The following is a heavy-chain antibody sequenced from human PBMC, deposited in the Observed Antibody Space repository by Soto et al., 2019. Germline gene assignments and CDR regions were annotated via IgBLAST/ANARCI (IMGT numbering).Heavy chain of an antibody. D-gene: IGHD2-15*01. CDR3: VRDRLDCRGGSCYWIRDDY. Sequence: ASVKVSCKASGYTFTSYGITWVRQAPGQGLEWMGWISVYNGNTNYAQKLQGRVTMTTDTSTSTAYMELRSLRSDDTAVYYCVRDRLDCRGGSCYWIRDDYWGQGTLVTVSS. V-gene: IGHV1-18*01. CDR2: ISVYNGNT. CDR1: GYTFTSYG. J-gene: IGHJ4*02.